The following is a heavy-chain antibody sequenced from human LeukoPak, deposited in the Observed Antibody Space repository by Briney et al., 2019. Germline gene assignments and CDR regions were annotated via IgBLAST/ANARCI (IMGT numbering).Heavy chain of an antibody. V-gene: IGHV3-21*01. D-gene: IGHD5-18*01. Sequence: GGSLRLSRAASGFTFSSYAMSWVRQAPGKGLEWVSAISSSSSYIYYADSVKGRFTISRDNAKNSLYLQMNSLRAEDTAVYYCARYSYGSYYYYYYMDVWGKGTTVTVSS. J-gene: IGHJ6*03. CDR3: ARYSYGSYYYYYYMDV. CDR1: GFTFSSYA. CDR2: ISSSSSYI.